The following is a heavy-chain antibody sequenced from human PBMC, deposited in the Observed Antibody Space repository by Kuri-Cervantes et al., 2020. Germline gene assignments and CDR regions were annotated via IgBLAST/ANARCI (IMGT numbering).Heavy chain of an antibody. D-gene: IGHD4-17*01. CDR3: ARGVGVTTDAPSEFDY. J-gene: IGHJ4*02. Sequence: SETLSLTCAVYGGSFSGYYWSWIRQPPGKGLEWIGEINHSGSTNYNPSLKSRVTISVDTSKNQFSLKLSSVTAADTAVYYCARGVGVTTDAPSEFDYWGQGTLVTVSS. CDR2: INHSGST. V-gene: IGHV4-34*01. CDR1: GGSFSGYY.